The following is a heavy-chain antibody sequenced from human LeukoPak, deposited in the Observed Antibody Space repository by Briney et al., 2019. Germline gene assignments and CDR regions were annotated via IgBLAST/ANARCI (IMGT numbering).Heavy chain of an antibody. CDR2: ILSDGSKE. Sequence: GGSLRLSCAASGFTFSSYGMHWVRHAPGKGLEWVAVILSDGSKEFYTDSVKGRFIISRDNSKNTLYLQMNSLRAEDTAVYYCVRDDDIPENGLDFGCQGPVVTVSS. V-gene: IGHV3-33*08. CDR3: VRDDDIPENGLDF. D-gene: IGHD2-15*01. J-gene: IGHJ4*02. CDR1: GFTFSSYG.